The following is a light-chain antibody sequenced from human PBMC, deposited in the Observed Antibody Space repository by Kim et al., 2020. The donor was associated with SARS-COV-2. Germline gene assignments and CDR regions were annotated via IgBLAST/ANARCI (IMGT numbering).Light chain of an antibody. CDR1: QRVSSN. V-gene: IGKV3-15*01. CDR2: GVS. J-gene: IGKJ2*01. CDR3: QQYHNWPPYT. Sequence: EIVMTQSPATLSVSPGERATLSCRASQRVSSNLAWYQQKPGQAPRLLIYGVSTRATGIPARFSGSGSGTEFTLTISSLQSEDFAVYYCQQYHNWPPYTFGQGTKLEI.